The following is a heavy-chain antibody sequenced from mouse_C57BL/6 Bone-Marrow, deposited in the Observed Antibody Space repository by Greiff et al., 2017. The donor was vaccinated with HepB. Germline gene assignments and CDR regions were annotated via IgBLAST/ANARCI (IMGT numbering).Heavy chain of an antibody. D-gene: IGHD1-1*01. CDR1: GFTFSNYW. CDR2: IRLKSDNYAT. Sequence: EVKVEESGGGLVQPGGSMKLSCVASGFTFSNYWMNWVRQSPEKGLEWVAQIRLKSDNYATHYAESVKGRFTISRDDSKSSVYLQMNNLRAEDTGIYYSSYYYGSRRTWFAYWGQGTLVTFSA. J-gene: IGHJ3*01. CDR3: SYYYGSRRTWFAY. V-gene: IGHV6-3*01.